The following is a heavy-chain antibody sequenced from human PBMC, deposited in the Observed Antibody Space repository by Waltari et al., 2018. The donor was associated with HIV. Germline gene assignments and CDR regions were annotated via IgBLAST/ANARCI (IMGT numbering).Heavy chain of an antibody. CDR3: ATVLVRTSWVITTAPFDY. V-gene: IGHV3-53*01. CDR2: IYSNATT. Sequence: RLACAASGFAVINNYMSWVRQAPGKGLEWVSLIYSNATTYYADSVKGRFTISRDNSKNTLYLQMNSPRADDTAVYFCATVLVRTSWVITTAPFDYWGQGTLVTVSS. CDR1: GFAVINNY. D-gene: IGHD3-22*01. J-gene: IGHJ4*02.